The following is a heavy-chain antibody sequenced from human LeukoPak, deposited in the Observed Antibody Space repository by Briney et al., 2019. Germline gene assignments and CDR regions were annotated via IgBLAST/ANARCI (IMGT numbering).Heavy chain of an antibody. CDR1: GVSVSSGTYF. V-gene: IGHV4-61*01. CDR2: IHYSVTT. CDR3: ARWGTY. Sequence: SETLSLTCTVSGVSVSSGTYFWTWVRQPPGKGLEWIGHIHYSVTTNYNPSLKSRVTMSLDTSKNQFSLKLTSVTAADTAIYFCARWGTYWGQGILVTVSS. J-gene: IGHJ4*02. D-gene: IGHD7-27*01.